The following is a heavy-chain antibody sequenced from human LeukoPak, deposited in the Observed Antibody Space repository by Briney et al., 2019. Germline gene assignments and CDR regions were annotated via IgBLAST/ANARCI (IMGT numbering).Heavy chain of an antibody. CDR1: GFTGSPHY. V-gene: IGHV3-53*01. D-gene: IGHD5-24*01. Sequence: PGGSLRLSCAVSGFTGSPHYMSWVRRAPGKGLEWLSVIYYDGSTYYADSVEGRFTISKDNSKNTLYLQMNTLRAEDTAVYYCARGGQGYNPHDYWGQGTLVTVSS. J-gene: IGHJ4*02. CDR3: ARGGQGYNPHDY. CDR2: IYYDGST.